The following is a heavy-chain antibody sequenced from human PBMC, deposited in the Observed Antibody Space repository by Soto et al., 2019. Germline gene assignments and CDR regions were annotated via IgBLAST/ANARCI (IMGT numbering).Heavy chain of an antibody. Sequence: SETLSLTCTVSGGSISNYYWNWIRQSPGKGLEWIGYIYSSGSTHYNPSLQSRVTISVDTSKNQFSLKLSSVTAADTAVYYCTRHGGAGTRNYDYWGQGTLVTVSS. V-gene: IGHV4-59*08. CDR3: TRHGGAGTRNYDY. CDR1: GGSISNYY. D-gene: IGHD6-19*01. J-gene: IGHJ4*02. CDR2: IYSSGST.